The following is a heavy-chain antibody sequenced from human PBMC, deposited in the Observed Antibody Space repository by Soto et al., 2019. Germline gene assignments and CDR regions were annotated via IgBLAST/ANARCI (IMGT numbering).Heavy chain of an antibody. D-gene: IGHD3-3*01. CDR1: GGSVNSGTDY. V-gene: IGHV4-61*03. J-gene: IGHJ1*01. Sequence: SETLSLTCTVSGGSVNSGTDYWSWIRQPPGKGLEWIGYTSNSGSAKYNPSLKSRVTITTDTSTNHFSLRLSSVTAADTAVYYCARHSTPAYYDFWSGYLEYFQHWGQGTLVTVS. CDR2: TSNSGSA. CDR3: ARHSTPAYYDFWSGYLEYFQH.